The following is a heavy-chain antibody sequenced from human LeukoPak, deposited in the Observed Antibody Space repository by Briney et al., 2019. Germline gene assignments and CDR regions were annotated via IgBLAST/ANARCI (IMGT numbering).Heavy chain of an antibody. Sequence: PGESLRLSCAASGSTFSGYAMYWVRQAPGKGLEWVSSIEASGGATYYADSVKGRFTISRDNSKYTFYLQMNSLRAEDTALYYCAKGSGSGWYGWFAPWGQGTLVTVSS. CDR3: AKGSGSGWYGWFAP. CDR1: GSTFSGYA. V-gene: IGHV3-23*01. D-gene: IGHD6-19*01. J-gene: IGHJ5*02. CDR2: IEASGGAT.